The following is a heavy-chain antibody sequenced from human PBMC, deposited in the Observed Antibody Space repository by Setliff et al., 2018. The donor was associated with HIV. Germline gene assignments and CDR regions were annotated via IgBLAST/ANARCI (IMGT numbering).Heavy chain of an antibody. D-gene: IGHD3-3*01. Sequence: GASVKVSCAASGFTFSTYWMHWVRQSPGEGLVWVSRINADGSRTDYADSVKGRFTISRDNAKNTLYLLMNSLRVEDSAVYYCARDTGGYYEFWSGPRRGQGTLVTVSS. CDR3: ARDTGGYYEFWSGPR. CDR1: GFTFSTYW. V-gene: IGHV3-74*01. CDR2: INADGSRT. J-gene: IGHJ4*02.